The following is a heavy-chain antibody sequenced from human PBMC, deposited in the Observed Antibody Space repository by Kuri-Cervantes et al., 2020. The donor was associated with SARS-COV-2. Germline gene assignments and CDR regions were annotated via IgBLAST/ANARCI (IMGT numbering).Heavy chain of an antibody. J-gene: IGHJ6*02. D-gene: IGHD1-26*01. Sequence: SVKVSCKASGGTFSSYAISWVRQAPGQGLEWMGGIIPILGIANYAQKFQGRVTITADKSTSTAYMELSSLRSEDTAVYYWSADSGASSAGYYYGMDVWGQGTTVTVSS. CDR3: SADSGASSAGYYYGMDV. V-gene: IGHV1-69*10. CDR2: IIPILGIA. CDR1: GGTFSSYA.